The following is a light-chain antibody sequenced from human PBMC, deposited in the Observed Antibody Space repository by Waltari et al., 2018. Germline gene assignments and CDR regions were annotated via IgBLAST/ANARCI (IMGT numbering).Light chain of an antibody. CDR3: SSYTSTTTVI. Sequence: QSALTQPASVSGSPGQSITISCTGTSSDVGGYDYVSWYQQRPGNAPKVMIYDVSNRPSGVSNRFSGSKSGNTASLAISGLQAEDEADYYCSSYTSTTTVIFGGGTKLTVL. V-gene: IGLV2-14*03. CDR1: SSDVGGYDY. J-gene: IGLJ2*01. CDR2: DVS.